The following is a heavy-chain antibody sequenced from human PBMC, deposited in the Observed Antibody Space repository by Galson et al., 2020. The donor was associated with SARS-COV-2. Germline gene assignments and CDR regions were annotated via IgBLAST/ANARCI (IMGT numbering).Heavy chain of an antibody. D-gene: IGHD3-9*01. V-gene: IGHV4-34*01. J-gene: IGHJ6*02. CDR2: INHSGST. CDR1: GGSFSGYY. Sequence: SETLSLTCAVYGGSFSGYYWSWIRQPPGKGLEWIGEINHSGSTNYNPSLKSRVTISVDTSKNQFSLKLSSVTAADTAVYYCARDHHLTILTGYYYGMDVWGQGTTVTVSS. CDR3: ARDHHLTILTGYYYGMDV.